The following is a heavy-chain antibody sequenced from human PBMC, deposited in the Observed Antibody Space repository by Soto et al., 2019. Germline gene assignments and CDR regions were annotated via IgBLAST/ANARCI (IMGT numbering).Heavy chain of an antibody. CDR2: ISCTTKYI. CDR1: GFTFTRYS. CDR3: ARESEDLTSNFDY. V-gene: IGHV3-21*06. J-gene: IGHJ4*02. Sequence: PGGSLRLSCAASGFTFTRYSMNWVRQAPGKRLEWVSSISCTTKYIYYGDSMKGRFTISRDNAKNSLYLEMNSLRAEDTAVYYCARESEDLTSNFDYWGQGTLVTVSS.